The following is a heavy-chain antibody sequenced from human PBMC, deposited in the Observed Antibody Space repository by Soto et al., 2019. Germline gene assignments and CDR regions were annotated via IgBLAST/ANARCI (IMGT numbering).Heavy chain of an antibody. V-gene: IGHV2-5*02. Sequence: QITLKESGPTLVKPTQTLTLTCTFSGFSLSTSGVGVGWIRQPPGKALEWLALIYWDDDKRYSPSLKSRLTITKDTTKHQVVLTMTNMDPVDTATYYCALTYYGSGSYYNVRWFDPWGQGTLVTVSS. CDR1: GFSLSTSGVG. CDR3: ALTYYGSGSYYNVRWFDP. J-gene: IGHJ5*02. CDR2: IYWDDDK. D-gene: IGHD3-10*01.